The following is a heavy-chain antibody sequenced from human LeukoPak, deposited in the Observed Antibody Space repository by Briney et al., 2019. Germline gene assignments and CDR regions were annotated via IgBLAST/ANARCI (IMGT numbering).Heavy chain of an antibody. CDR1: GYSFTSYW. Sequence: GESLKISCKGSGYSFTSYWIGWVRQMPGKGLEWMGIIYPGDSDTRYIPSFQGQVTISADKSINTAYLQWSSLKASDTAMYYCARHMMFGGAIVTHNWFDPWGQGTLVTVSS. D-gene: IGHD3-16*02. V-gene: IGHV5-51*01. J-gene: IGHJ5*02. CDR3: ARHMMFGGAIVTHNWFDP. CDR2: IYPGDSDT.